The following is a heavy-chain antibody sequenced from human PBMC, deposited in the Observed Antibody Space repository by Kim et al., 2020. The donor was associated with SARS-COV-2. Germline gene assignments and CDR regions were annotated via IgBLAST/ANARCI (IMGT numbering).Heavy chain of an antibody. V-gene: IGHV4-34*01. D-gene: IGHD3-10*01. J-gene: IGHJ4*02. Sequence: NPSLKSRVTISVDTSKNQFSLKLSSVTAADTAVYYCARTAITMVRGVIDYWGQGTLVTVSS. CDR3: ARTAITMVRGVIDY.